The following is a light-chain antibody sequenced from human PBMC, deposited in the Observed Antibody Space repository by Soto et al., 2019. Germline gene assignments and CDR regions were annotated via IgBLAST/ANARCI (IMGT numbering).Light chain of an antibody. CDR1: QSVSSSY. J-gene: IGKJ5*01. CDR3: QQYGSPIT. Sequence: EIVLTQSPGTLSLSPGERATLSCRASQSVSSSYLAWYQQKPGQAPRLLIYGASSRATGIPDRFSGSGSGTDFTLTISRLEPEDFAVYYCQQYGSPITFGQGTRLEIQ. V-gene: IGKV3-20*01. CDR2: GAS.